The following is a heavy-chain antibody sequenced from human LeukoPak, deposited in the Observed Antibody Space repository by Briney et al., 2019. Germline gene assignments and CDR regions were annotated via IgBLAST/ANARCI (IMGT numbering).Heavy chain of an antibody. CDR1: GDSISSGVYY. V-gene: IGHV4-31*03. CDR3: ARERLWFGELFLDY. D-gene: IGHD3-10*01. Sequence: SQTLSLTCTVSGDSISSGVYYWSWIRQHPGKGREWIGYIYYSGSTYYNPSLKSRVTISVDTSKNQFSLKLSSVTAADTAVYYCARERLWFGELFLDYWGQGTLVTVSS. CDR2: IYYSGST. J-gene: IGHJ4*02.